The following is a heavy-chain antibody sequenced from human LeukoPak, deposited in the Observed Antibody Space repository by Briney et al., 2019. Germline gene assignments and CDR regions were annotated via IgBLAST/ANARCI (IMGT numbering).Heavy chain of an antibody. D-gene: IGHD6-13*01. CDR3: ARSKPPAVKDYYGLDV. Sequence: GGSLRLSCAASGFTVSSNYMNWVRQAPGRGLEWVSVIYNGGSTYYVDSVKGRFTISRDTSKNTLYLLMNCLRAEDTAVYFCARSKPPAVKDYYGLDVWGQGTTVTVSS. V-gene: IGHV3-66*01. J-gene: IGHJ6*02. CDR1: GFTVSSNY. CDR2: IYNGGST.